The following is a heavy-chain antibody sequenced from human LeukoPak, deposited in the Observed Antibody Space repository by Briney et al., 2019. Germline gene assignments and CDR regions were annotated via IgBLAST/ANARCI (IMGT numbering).Heavy chain of an antibody. D-gene: IGHD3-16*01. J-gene: IGHJ4*02. CDR3: ARDKRGSFDH. Sequence: PGGSLRLSCAASGFTFSSYWMHWVRQVPGKGLVWVSRINSDGSNTNYADSVKGRFTISRDNAKNTLFLQMNSLRAEDTAVFYCARDKRGSFDHWGQGTLVTVSS. CDR1: GFTFSSYW. CDR2: INSDGSNT. V-gene: IGHV3-74*01.